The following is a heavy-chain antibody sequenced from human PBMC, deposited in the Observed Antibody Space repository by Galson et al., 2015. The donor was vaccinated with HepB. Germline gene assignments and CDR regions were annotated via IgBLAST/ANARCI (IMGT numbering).Heavy chain of an antibody. J-gene: IGHJ4*02. Sequence: SLRLSCAASGFTFSSYAMHWVRQAPGKGPEWVAVISYDGSNKYYADSVKGRFTISRDNSKNTLYLQMNSLRAEDTAVYYCARDRRGYSYGSVGYWGQGTLVTVSS. V-gene: IGHV3-30*04. CDR3: ARDRRGYSYGSVGY. CDR2: ISYDGSNK. D-gene: IGHD5-18*01. CDR1: GFTFSSYA.